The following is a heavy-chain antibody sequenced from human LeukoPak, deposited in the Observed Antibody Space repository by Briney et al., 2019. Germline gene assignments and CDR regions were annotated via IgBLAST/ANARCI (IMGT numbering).Heavy chain of an antibody. CDR1: GGSISSSSYY. Sequence: PSETLSLTCTVSGGSISSSSYYWGWIRQPPGKGLEWIGSIYYSGSTYYNPSLKSRVAISVDTSKNQFSLKLSSVTAADTAVYYCARGRLLPLSFDYWGQGTLVTVSS. D-gene: IGHD5-12*01. J-gene: IGHJ4*02. CDR3: ARGRLLPLSFDY. CDR2: IYYSGST. V-gene: IGHV4-39*07.